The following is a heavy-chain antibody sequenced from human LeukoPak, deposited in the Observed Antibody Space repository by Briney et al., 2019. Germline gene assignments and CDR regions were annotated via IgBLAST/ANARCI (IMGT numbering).Heavy chain of an antibody. V-gene: IGHV4-39*07. CDR3: ARDRHQRTYCSGGSCYSGVSWFDP. Sequence: PSETLSLTCTVSGGSIGSSSYYWGWIRQPPGKGLAWIGSIYYSGSTYYNPSLKSRVTISVDTSKNQFSLKLSSVTAADTAVYYCARDRHQRTYCSGGSCYSGVSWFDPWGQRTLVTVSS. J-gene: IGHJ5*02. D-gene: IGHD2-15*01. CDR1: GGSIGSSSYY. CDR2: IYYSGST.